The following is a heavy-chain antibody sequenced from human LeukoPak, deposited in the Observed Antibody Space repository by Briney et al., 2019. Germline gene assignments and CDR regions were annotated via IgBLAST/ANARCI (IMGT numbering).Heavy chain of an antibody. Sequence: GRSLRLSCAASGFTFSNYDMHWVRQAPGKGLEWVTVISYDGNHKYYADSVKGRFTISRDNSKNMLYLQMNSLRAEDTAVYYCAKTGDSTGYYFIDYWGQGSLVTVSS. D-gene: IGHD3-22*01. J-gene: IGHJ4*02. CDR1: GFTFSNYD. V-gene: IGHV3-30*18. CDR3: AKTGDSTGYYFIDY. CDR2: ISYDGNHK.